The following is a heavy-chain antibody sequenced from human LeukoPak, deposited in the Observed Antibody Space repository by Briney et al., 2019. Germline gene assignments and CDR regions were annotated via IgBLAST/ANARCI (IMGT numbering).Heavy chain of an antibody. Sequence: PSETLSLTCAVYGGSFSGYHWSWIRQPPGKGLEWIGEINHSGSTNYNPSLKSRVTISVDTSKNQFSLKLSSVTAADTAVYYCARGVEYDYWGQGTLVTVSS. CDR1: GGSFSGYH. CDR2: INHSGST. J-gene: IGHJ4*02. CDR3: ARGVEYDY. V-gene: IGHV4-34*01. D-gene: IGHD3-3*01.